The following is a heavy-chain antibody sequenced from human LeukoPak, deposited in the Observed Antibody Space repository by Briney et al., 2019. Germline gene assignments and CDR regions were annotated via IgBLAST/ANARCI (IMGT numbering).Heavy chain of an antibody. CDR2: IYYSGST. D-gene: IGHD5-18*01. V-gene: IGHV4-30-4*01. Sequence: SETLSLTCTVSGGSLSSGDYYWSWIRQPPGKGLEWIGYIYYSGSTYYNPSLKSRVTISVDTSKNQFSLKLSSVTAADTAVYYCARGAGSYGLRNPFDYWGQGTLVTVSS. J-gene: IGHJ4*02. CDR3: ARGAGSYGLRNPFDY. CDR1: GGSLSSGDYY.